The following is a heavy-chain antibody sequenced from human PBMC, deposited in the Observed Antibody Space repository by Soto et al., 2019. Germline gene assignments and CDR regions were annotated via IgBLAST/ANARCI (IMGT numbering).Heavy chain of an antibody. V-gene: IGHV4-31*03. J-gene: IGHJ5*02. D-gene: IGHD3-3*01. CDR3: ARAPGPYYDFWSGWLNWFDP. Sequence: SETLSLTCTVSGGSISGGDYCWSWIRQHPGKGLEWSGYIYYSGSTYYNPSLKSRVIISVDTSRNQFSLKLSSVTAADTAVYYCARAPGPYYDFWSGWLNWFDPWGQGTLVTVSS. CDR2: IYYSGST. CDR1: GGSISGGDYC.